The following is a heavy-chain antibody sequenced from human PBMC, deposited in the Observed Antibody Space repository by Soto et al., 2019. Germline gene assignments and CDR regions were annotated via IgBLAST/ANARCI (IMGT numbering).Heavy chain of an antibody. J-gene: IGHJ6*02. CDR2: IGRRSDI. V-gene: IGHV3-21*01. CDR1: GFIFSTYS. CDR3: AREETAWPLAYGLDV. Sequence: LRLSCEASGFIFSTYSIHWVRQAPGKGLEWVSSIGRRSDIYYADSVKGRFTISRDNAKNSVSLQMNSLRDEDTAVYYCAREETAWPLAYGLDVWGQGTTVTVSS. D-gene: IGHD2-21*02.